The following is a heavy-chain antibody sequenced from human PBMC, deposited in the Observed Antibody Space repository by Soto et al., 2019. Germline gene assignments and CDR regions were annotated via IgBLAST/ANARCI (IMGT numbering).Heavy chain of an antibody. V-gene: IGHV3-30*18. J-gene: IGHJ4*02. CDR1: GFTFSNYG. CDR2: ISYDGSNK. D-gene: IGHD4-17*01. CDR3: AKQIGRGDSIGVLDY. Sequence: HPGGSLRLSCAASGFTFSNYGMHWVRQAPGKGLEWVAVISYDGSNKYYADSVKGRFTISRDNSKNTLYLQMNSLRPEDTAVYYCAKQIGRGDSIGVLDYWGQGTQVTVSS.